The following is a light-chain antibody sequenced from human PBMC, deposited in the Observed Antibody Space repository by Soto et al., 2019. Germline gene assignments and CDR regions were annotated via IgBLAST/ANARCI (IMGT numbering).Light chain of an antibody. CDR2: EGS. Sequence: QSVLTQPASVSGSPGQSITISCTGTSSDVGSYNFVSWYQQHPGKAPKLMIYEGSKRPSGVSNRFSGSKSGNTASLIISGLQAEDEADYYCCSYAGSSTYWVFGGGTKLTVL. CDR1: SSDVGSYNF. V-gene: IGLV2-23*01. J-gene: IGLJ3*02. CDR3: CSYAGSSTYWV.